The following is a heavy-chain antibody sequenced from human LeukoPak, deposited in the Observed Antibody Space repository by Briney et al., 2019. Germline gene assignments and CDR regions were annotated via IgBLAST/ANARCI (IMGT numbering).Heavy chain of an antibody. CDR1: GYSFISYY. CDR2: IYPGDSDT. V-gene: IGHV5-51*01. D-gene: IGHD5-18*01. CDR3: ARPYGYSTPYYFDY. J-gene: IGHJ4*02. Sequence: PGESLKISCKASGYSFISYYIGWVRQMPGKGLEWMGIIYPGDSDTRYSPSFQGQVTISADKSISTAYLQWSSLKASDTAMYYCARPYGYSTPYYFDYWGQGTLVTVSS.